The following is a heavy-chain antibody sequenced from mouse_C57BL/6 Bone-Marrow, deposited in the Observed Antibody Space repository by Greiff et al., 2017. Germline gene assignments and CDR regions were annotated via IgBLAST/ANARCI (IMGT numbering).Heavy chain of an antibody. CDR2: IGGGGST. D-gene: IGHD1-1*01. V-gene: IGHV2-9*01. CDR3: AKHHLLLTLDY. Sequence: VMLVESGPGLVAPSQSLSITCTVSGFSLTSYGVDWVRQPPGKGLEWLGVIGGGGSTNYNSALMSRLSISKDNSTSQVFLKMNSLLTDDTAMYYCAKHHLLLTLDYWGQGTSVTVSS. CDR1: GFSLTSYG. J-gene: IGHJ4*01.